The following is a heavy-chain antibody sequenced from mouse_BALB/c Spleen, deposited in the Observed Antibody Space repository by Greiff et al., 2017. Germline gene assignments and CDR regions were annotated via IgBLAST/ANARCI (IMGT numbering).Heavy chain of an antibody. D-gene: IGHD2-2*01. Sequence: EVQLLQSGPELVKPGASVKIPCTASGFTFTDYNMYWVQQSHGKSLEWIGDINPNNGGTIYNQKFKGKATLTVDKSSSTAYMELRSLTSEDTAVYNCARSGDGYDDAGLAYGGQGTLVTVAA. CDR1: GFTFTDYN. CDR2: INPNNGGT. V-gene: IGHV1-18*01. J-gene: IGHJ3*01. CDR3: ARSGDGYDDAGLAY.